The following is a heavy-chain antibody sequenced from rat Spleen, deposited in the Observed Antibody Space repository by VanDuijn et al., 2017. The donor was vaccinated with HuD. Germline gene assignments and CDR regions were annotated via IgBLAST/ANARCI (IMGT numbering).Heavy chain of an antibody. CDR1: GFTFSSYW. CDR3: TREGYSSYIHYYVMDA. V-gene: IGHV5-58*01. J-gene: IGHJ4*01. Sequence: EVQLVETGGGLVQPGKSLKLSCVASGFTFSSYWMYWIRQAPGEGLEWISSISPDGTNTYYPDSVKGRFTISRDNAKSTLYLQMNSLRSEDTATYYCTREGYSSYIHYYVMDAWGQGASVTVSS. CDR2: ISPDGTNT. D-gene: IGHD1-2*01.